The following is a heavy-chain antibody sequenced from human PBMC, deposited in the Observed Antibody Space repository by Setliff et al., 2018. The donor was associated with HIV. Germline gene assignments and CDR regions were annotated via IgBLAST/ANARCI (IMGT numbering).Heavy chain of an antibody. Sequence: SETLSLTCTVSGGSVNSGSFYWTWIRQLPGKGLEWIGNTYFDGTTNYNPSLKSRVAISLDTSKHQFSLQLTSVTGADTAVYYCAGRDNRYFDFWGQGMLVTVS. CDR1: GGSVNSGSFY. V-gene: IGHV4-31*03. CDR3: AGRDNRYFDF. D-gene: IGHD1-20*01. J-gene: IGHJ4*02. CDR2: TYFDGTT.